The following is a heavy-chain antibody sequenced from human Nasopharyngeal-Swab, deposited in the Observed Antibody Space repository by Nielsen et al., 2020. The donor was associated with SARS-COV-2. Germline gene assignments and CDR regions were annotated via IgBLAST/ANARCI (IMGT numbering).Heavy chain of an antibody. V-gene: IGHV1-18*01. J-gene: IGHJ6*02. Sequence: ASLKVSCKASGYTLSNSGIRWVRQTPGQGLECLRCISVYNGDTHYAQKFQGRVTMTIDTSTSTAYMELRSLRPDDTAVYFGAREICSGYCSGTRCYGVIYDGMDVGGQGTTVTVSS. CDR3: AREICSGYCSGTRCYGVIYDGMDV. D-gene: IGHD2-15*01. CDR1: GYTLSNSG. CDR2: ISVYNGDT.